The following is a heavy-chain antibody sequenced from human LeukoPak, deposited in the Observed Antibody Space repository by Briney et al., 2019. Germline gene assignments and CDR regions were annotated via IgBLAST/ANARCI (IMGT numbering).Heavy chain of an antibody. Sequence: GGSLRLSCAASGFTFSNAWMSWVRQAPGKGLEWVGRIKSKTDGGTTDYAAPVKGRFTISRDDSKNTLYLQMNSLKTEDTAVYYCTVTYYDFWSGPEVDYWGQGTLVTVSS. J-gene: IGHJ4*02. CDR3: TVTYYDFWSGPEVDY. D-gene: IGHD3-3*01. CDR2: IKSKTDGGTT. CDR1: GFTFSNAW. V-gene: IGHV3-15*01.